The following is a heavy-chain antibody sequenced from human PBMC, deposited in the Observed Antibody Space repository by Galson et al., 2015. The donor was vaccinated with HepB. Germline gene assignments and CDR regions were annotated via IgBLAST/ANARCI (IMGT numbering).Heavy chain of an antibody. V-gene: IGHV3-74*01. CDR2: INSDGSAT. CDR1: GFTFSSYW. CDR3: ARDGGADWYFDL. J-gene: IGHJ2*01. Sequence: SLRLSCAASGFTFSSYWMHWVRQAPGKGLVWVSRINSDGSATYYADSVKGRFTISRDDAKNTLYLQMNSLRTDDTAVYYCARDGGADWYFDLWGRGTLVTVSS. D-gene: IGHD3-16*01.